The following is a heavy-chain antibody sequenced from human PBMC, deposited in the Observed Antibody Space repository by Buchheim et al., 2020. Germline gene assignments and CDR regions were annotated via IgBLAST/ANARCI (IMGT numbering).Heavy chain of an antibody. CDR1: GFTFSRFA. CDR2: IWYDGSNK. J-gene: IGHJ3*02. CDR3: ARDKGSYRGVAFDI. D-gene: IGHD1-26*01. Sequence: VQLLESGGGLVQPGGSLRLSCAASGFTFSRFAMSWVRQAPGKGLEWVAVIWYDGSNKYYADSVKGRFTISRDNSKNTLYLQMNSLRAEDTAVYYCARDKGSYRGVAFDIWGQGT. V-gene: IGHV3-33*08.